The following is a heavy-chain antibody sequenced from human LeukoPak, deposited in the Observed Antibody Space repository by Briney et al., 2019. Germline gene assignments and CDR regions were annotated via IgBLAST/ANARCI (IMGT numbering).Heavy chain of an antibody. D-gene: IGHD6-13*01. CDR3: AREIASGGTWYFDL. CDR1: GDSISSVSYY. Sequence: PSQTLSLTCTVSGDSISSVSYYWSWLRQPAGKGLEWLGRIYTSGSTNYNPSLKSRVTISVDTSKNQFSLKLTSVTAADTAVYYCAREIASGGTWYFDLWGRGTLVTVSS. CDR2: IYTSGST. V-gene: IGHV4-61*02. J-gene: IGHJ2*01.